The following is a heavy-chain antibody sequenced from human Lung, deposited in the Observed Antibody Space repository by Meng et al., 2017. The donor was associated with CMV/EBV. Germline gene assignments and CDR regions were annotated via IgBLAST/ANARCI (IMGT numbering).Heavy chain of an antibody. D-gene: IGHD6-13*01. CDR3: ARDAAGYSIFDP. V-gene: IGHV2-70D*14. Sequence: SGPTLVXPTQTLTLTCTSSGFSLSTSGMRVSWIRQPPGKALEWLARIDWDDDKFYSTSLKTRLTISKDTSKNQVVLTMTNMDPVDTATYYCARDAAGYSIFDPWGQGTLVTVSS. J-gene: IGHJ5*02. CDR1: GFSLSTSGMR. CDR2: IDWDDDK.